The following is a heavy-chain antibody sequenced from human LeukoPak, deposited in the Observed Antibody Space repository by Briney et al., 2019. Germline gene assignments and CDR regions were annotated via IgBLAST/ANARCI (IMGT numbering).Heavy chain of an antibody. CDR2: VKTDGIST. V-gene: IGHV3-74*01. CDR3: TRDRSSTMDV. J-gene: IGHJ6*02. CDR1: GFAFSTYW. Sequence: GGSLRLSCAASGFAFSTYWMHWVRQAPGKELVWVSRVKTDGISTIYADSVEGRFTISRDNPKNTAYLQMNSLRAEDTAVYYCTRDRSSTMDVWGQGTTVTVSS.